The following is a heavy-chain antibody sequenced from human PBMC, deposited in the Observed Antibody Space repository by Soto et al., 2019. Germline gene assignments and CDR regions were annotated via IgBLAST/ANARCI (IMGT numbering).Heavy chain of an antibody. CDR3: ARRGYSSSSGVDY. CDR2: INHSGST. V-gene: IGHV4-34*01. Sequence: TLSLTYAVYGGSFSGYYWSWIRQPPGKGLEWIGEINHSGSTNYNPSLKSRVTISVDTSKNQFSLKLSSVTAADTAVYYCARRGYSSSSGVDYWGQGTLVTVSS. D-gene: IGHD6-6*01. CDR1: GGSFSGYY. J-gene: IGHJ4*02.